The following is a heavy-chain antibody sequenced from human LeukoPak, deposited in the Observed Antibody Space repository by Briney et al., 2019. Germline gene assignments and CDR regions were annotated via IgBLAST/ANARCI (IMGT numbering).Heavy chain of an antibody. D-gene: IGHD3-22*01. Sequence: PGGSLRLSCAASGFTFSSYGMHWVRQAPGKGLEWVAVISYDGSNKYYADSVKGRFTISRDNPKNTLYLQMNSLTAEDTAIYYCAREGHYDTRGPDYWGQGTLVTVSS. CDR3: AREGHYDTRGPDY. CDR1: GFTFSSYG. J-gene: IGHJ4*02. V-gene: IGHV3-30*03. CDR2: ISYDGSNK.